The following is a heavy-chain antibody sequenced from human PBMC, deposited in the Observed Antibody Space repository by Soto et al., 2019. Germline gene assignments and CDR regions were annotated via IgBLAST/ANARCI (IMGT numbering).Heavy chain of an antibody. CDR2: IIPIFGTA. V-gene: IGHV1-69*06. J-gene: IGHJ5*01. CDR1: GGTFSSYA. CDR3: ARVTGDDYVNWFDP. Sequence: ASVKVSCKASGGTFSSYAISWVRQAPGQGLEWMGGIIPIFGTANYAQKFQGRVTITADKSTSTAYMEPSSLRSEDTAVYYCARVTGDDYVNWFDPWGQGTLVTVSS. D-gene: IGHD3-16*01.